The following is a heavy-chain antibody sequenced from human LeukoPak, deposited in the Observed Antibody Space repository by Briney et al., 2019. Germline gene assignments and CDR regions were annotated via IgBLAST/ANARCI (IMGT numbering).Heavy chain of an antibody. V-gene: IGHV1-69*13. CDR2: IIPIFGTA. CDR3: ARDSKEDRGWFDP. D-gene: IGHD2-2*01. J-gene: IGHJ5*02. Sequence: ASVKVSCKASGGTFSSYAISWVRQAPGQGLEWMGGIIPIFGTANYAQKFQGRVTITADESTSTAYMELSSLRSEDTAVYYCARDSKEDRGWFDPWGQGTLVTVSS. CDR1: GGTFSSYA.